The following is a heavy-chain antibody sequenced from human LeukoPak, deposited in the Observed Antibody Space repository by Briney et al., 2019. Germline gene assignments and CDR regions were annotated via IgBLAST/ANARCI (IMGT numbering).Heavy chain of an antibody. CDR3: ARERSYYYMDV. J-gene: IGHJ6*03. Sequence: PGGSLRLSCAASGFTFSSYTMIWVRQAPGKGLEWVSYISYITSSSSTIYYADSVKGRFTISRDNAKNSLYLQMNSLRAEDTAVYHCARERSYYYMDVWGKGTTVTVSS. V-gene: IGHV3-48*04. CDR2: ISYITSSSSTI. CDR1: GFTFSSYT.